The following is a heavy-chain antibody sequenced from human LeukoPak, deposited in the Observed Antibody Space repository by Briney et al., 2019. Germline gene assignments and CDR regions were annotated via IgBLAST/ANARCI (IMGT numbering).Heavy chain of an antibody. Sequence: AGGSLRLSCAASGFTVSSNYMSWVSQAPGKGLEWVSVIYSGGSTYYADSVKGRFTISRDNSKNTLYLQMNSLRAEDTAVYYCARDSSSWFDYWGQGTLVTVSS. J-gene: IGHJ4*02. CDR2: IYSGGST. CDR1: GFTVSSNY. CDR3: ARDSSSWFDY. D-gene: IGHD6-13*01. V-gene: IGHV3-53*01.